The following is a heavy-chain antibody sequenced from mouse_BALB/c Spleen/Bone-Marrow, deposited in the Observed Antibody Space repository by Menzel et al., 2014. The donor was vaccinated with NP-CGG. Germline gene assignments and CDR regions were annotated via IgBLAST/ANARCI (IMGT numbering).Heavy chain of an antibody. CDR1: DSEVFPITY. Sequence: QVQLQQSGSVLRSPGSSVKLSCKDFDSEVFPITYISWVRQKPGHGFEWIGDILPSIGRTIYGQNFADKATLDADTVSNTAYLELNGLTSEDSAIYYCARLYGNTFDYWGQGTTLTVSS. D-gene: IGHD1-1*01. V-gene: IGHV15-2*02. J-gene: IGHJ2*01. CDR3: ARLYGNTFDY. CDR2: ILPSIGRT.